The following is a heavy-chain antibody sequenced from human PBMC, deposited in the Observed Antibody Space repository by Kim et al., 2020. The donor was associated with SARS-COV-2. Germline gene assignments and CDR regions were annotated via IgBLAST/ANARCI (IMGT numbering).Heavy chain of an antibody. J-gene: IGHJ6*02. V-gene: IGHV5-51*01. CDR1: GYSFTSYW. CDR3: ARHKRYCSGGSCYQVYYYGMDV. D-gene: IGHD2-15*01. CDR2: IYPGDSDT. Sequence: GESLKISCKGSGYSFTSYWIGWVRQMPGKGLEWMGIIYPGDSDTRYSPSFQGQVTISADKSISTAYLQWSSLKASDTAMYYCARHKRYCSGGSCYQVYYYGMDVWGQGTTVTVSS.